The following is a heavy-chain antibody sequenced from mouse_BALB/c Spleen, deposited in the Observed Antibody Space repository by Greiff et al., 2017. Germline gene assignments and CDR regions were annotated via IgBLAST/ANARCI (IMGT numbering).Heavy chain of an antibody. CDR1: GFSLTSYG. J-gene: IGHJ3*01. Sequence: VQLVESGPGLVAPSQSLSITCTVSGFSLTSYGVHWVRQPPGKGLEWLGVIWAGGSTNYNSALMSRLSISKDNSKSQVFLKMNSLQTDDTAMYYCARDGDDYDEAWFAYWGQGTLVTVSA. V-gene: IGHV2-9*02. CDR3: ARDGDDYDEAWFAY. CDR2: IWAGGST. D-gene: IGHD2-4*01.